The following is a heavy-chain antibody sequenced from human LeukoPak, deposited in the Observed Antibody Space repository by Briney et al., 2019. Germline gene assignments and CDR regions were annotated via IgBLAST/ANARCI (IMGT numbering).Heavy chain of an antibody. V-gene: IGHV3-9*01. Sequence: PGRSLRLFCAASGFTFDDYAMHWVRQAPGKGLEWVSGISWNSGSIGYADSVKGRFTISRDNAKNSLYLLMNSLRTGDTALYYCTKDEGSMIVRPFDYWGQGTLVTVSS. CDR1: GFTFDDYA. CDR3: TKDEGSMIVRPFDY. CDR2: ISWNSGSI. D-gene: IGHD3-22*01. J-gene: IGHJ4*02.